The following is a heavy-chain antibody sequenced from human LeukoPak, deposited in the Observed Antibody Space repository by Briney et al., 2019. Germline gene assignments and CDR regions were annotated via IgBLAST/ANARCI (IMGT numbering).Heavy chain of an antibody. CDR2: INPNSGGT. D-gene: IGHD2-21*01. J-gene: IGHJ4*02. Sequence: ASVKVSCKASGYTFTGYYMHWVRQAPGQGLEWMGWINPNSGGTNYAQKFQGRVTMTRDTSISTAYMELSRLRSDDTAVYYCAKLWPAAEFFDYWGQGTLVTVSS. CDR1: GYTFTGYY. CDR3: AKLWPAAEFFDY. V-gene: IGHV1-2*02.